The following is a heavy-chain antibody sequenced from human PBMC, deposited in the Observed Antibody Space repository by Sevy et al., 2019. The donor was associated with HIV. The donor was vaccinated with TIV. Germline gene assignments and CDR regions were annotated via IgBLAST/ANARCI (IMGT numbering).Heavy chain of an antibody. V-gene: IGHV3-23*01. J-gene: IGHJ4*02. D-gene: IGHD3-16*01. CDR3: AKPRGPFYFDY. CDR1: AFSFNTYA. Sequence: GGSLRLSCAASAFSFNTYAMSWVRRAPGKGLEWVSTISGSGDSTFYSDSVKGRFTISRDNSKNTLYLQMNSLRAEDTAVYYCAKPRGPFYFDYWGQGTLVTVSS. CDR2: ISGSGDST.